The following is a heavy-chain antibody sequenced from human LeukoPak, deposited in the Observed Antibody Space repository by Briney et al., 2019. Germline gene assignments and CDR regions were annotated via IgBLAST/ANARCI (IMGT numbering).Heavy chain of an antibody. CDR2: MNPNSGNT. J-gene: IGHJ6*02. CDR1: GYTFTSYD. Sequence: GASVRVSCKASGYTFTSYDINWVRQATGQGLEWMGWMNPNSGNTGYAQKFQGRVTMTRNTSISTAYMELSSLSSEDTAVYYCARGMYYYDSSGYFYGMDVWGQGTTVIVSS. D-gene: IGHD3-22*01. CDR3: ARGMYYYDSSGYFYGMDV. V-gene: IGHV1-8*01.